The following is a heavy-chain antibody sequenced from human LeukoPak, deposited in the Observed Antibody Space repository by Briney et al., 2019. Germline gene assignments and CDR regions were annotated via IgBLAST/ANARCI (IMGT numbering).Heavy chain of an antibody. V-gene: IGHV1-18*01. CDR1: GYRFTSHG. Sequence: ASVKVSCKASGYRFTSHGVSWVRQAPGQGLEWMGWISAYNGDTNYAQRFQGRVTLTTDTSTSTAYMELRSLRSDDTAVYYCARDPPHLCSSTSCFGDYWGQGTLVTVSS. CDR3: ARDPPHLCSSTSCFGDY. J-gene: IGHJ4*02. D-gene: IGHD2-2*01. CDR2: ISAYNGDT.